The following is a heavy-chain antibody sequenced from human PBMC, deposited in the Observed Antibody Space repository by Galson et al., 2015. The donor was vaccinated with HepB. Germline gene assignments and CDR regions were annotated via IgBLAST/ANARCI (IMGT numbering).Heavy chain of an antibody. CDR3: AADSPSVREYDFWSGYYGEQAPNNWFDP. V-gene: IGHV1-3*01. CDR2: INAGNGNT. J-gene: IGHJ5*02. D-gene: IGHD3-3*01. Sequence: SVKVSCKASGYTFTSYAMHWVRQAPGQRLEWMGWINAGNGNTKYSQKFQGRVTITRDTSASTAYMELSSLRSEDTAVYYCAADSPSVREYDFWSGYYGEQAPNNWFDPWGQGTLVTVSS. CDR1: GYTFTSYA.